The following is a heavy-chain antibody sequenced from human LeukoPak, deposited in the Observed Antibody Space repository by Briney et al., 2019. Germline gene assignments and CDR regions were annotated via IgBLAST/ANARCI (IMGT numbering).Heavy chain of an antibody. CDR2: IYYRWST. J-gene: IGHJ4*02. Sequence: LETLSLTCTLSGGSISIYYWSGIRQPPQKGLEWIGYIYYRWSTNYNPSLKSRVTISIDTSKNQFSLKLSSVTAADTAVYYCASHYGSGFDSWGQGTLVTVSS. CDR3: ASHYGSGFDS. V-gene: IGHV4-59*01. D-gene: IGHD3-10*01. CDR1: GGSISIYY.